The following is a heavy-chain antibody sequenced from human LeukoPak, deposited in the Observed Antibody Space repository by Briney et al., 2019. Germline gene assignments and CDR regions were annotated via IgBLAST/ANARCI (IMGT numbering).Heavy chain of an antibody. CDR1: GGSISSYY. V-gene: IGHV4-4*07. CDR3: ARDSPSIAVARFDP. D-gene: IGHD6-19*01. Sequence: SETLSLTCTVSGGSISSYYWSWIRQPAGKGLEWIGRIYTSGSTNYNPSLKSRVTMSVDTSKNQFPLKLSSVTAADTAVYYCARDSPSIAVARFDPWGQGTLVTVSS. CDR2: IYTSGST. J-gene: IGHJ5*02.